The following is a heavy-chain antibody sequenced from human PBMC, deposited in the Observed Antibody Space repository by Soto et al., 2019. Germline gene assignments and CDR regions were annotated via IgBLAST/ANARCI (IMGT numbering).Heavy chain of an antibody. V-gene: IGHV3-33*01. D-gene: IGHD3-10*01. CDR1: GITFSNYG. Sequence: QVQLVASWVGVVQPGRSLRLSCAASGITFSNYGTLWVRQDPGKGLEWVAVIWYDGRDKYYADSVKGRFTISRDNSKNTLYLQMNSMPADDTAVYYSVSDYGYVDNWGQGTLVTVSS. CDR2: IWYDGRDK. CDR3: VSDYGYVDN. J-gene: IGHJ4*02.